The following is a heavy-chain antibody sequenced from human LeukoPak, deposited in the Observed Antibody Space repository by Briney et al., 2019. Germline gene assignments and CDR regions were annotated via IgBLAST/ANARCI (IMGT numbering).Heavy chain of an antibody. D-gene: IGHD1-26*01. Sequence: GTSVKVSCKASGFTFTSSAVQWVRQACGQRLEWIGWIVVGSGNTNYAQKFQERVTITRDMSTSTAYMELSSLRSEDTAVYYCAAEVGATEAFDYWGQGTLVTVSS. V-gene: IGHV1-58*01. J-gene: IGHJ4*02. CDR1: GFTFTSSA. CDR2: IVVGSGNT. CDR3: AAEVGATEAFDY.